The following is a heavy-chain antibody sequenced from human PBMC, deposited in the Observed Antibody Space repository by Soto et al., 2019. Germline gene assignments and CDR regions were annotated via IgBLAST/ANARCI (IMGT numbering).Heavy chain of an antibody. CDR3: ALAPAAHILY. Sequence: QVQLQQWGAGLLKPSETLSLTCTVYGGSLSAYYLSWIRQPPGKGLEWIWEINPSGTTNYNPSLKSRVTISVDTSKNQFSLRLSSVTAADTAVYHCALAPAAHILYWGQGTLVTVSS. J-gene: IGHJ1*01. D-gene: IGHD2-2*01. CDR1: GGSLSAYY. V-gene: IGHV4-34*01. CDR2: INPSGTT.